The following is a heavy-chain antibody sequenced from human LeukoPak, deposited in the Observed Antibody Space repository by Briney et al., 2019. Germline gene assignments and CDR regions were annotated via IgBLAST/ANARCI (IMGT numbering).Heavy chain of an antibody. Sequence: GGSLRLLCGACGFILDGYALHWVRQAPRKGLEWVPGISWNSDSIDYANSVKGRFTISRDNAKNSLYLQMNSLRTEDMALYYCAKGGGGRLIYYYYMDVWGKGTTVTVSS. CDR3: AKGGGGRLIYYYYMDV. J-gene: IGHJ6*03. CDR2: ISWNSDSI. CDR1: GFILDGYA. D-gene: IGHD3-16*01. V-gene: IGHV3-9*03.